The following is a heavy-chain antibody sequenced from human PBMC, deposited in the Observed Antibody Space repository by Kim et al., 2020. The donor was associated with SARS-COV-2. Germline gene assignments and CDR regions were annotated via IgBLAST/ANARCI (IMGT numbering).Heavy chain of an antibody. D-gene: IGHD6-19*01. CDR1: GYTFTNYY. Sequence: ASVKVSCKASGYTFTNYYMHWVRQAPGQGLGWMGIINPNAGNTNSAQKFEGRVIMTRDTSTSTVYLEVSSLRSDDTAVYYCARRIAVAGDYGLDVWGQGTTVTVSS. CDR3: ARRIAVAGDYGLDV. CDR2: INPNAGNT. J-gene: IGHJ6*02. V-gene: IGHV1-46*01.